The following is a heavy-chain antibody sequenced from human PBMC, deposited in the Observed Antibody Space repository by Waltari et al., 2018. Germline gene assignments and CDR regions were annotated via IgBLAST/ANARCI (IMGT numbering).Heavy chain of an antibody. D-gene: IGHD3-16*02. J-gene: IGHJ4*02. CDR2: ICYDGSNK. CDR3: AKDIRLGELSLYDY. V-gene: IGHV3-30*18. CDR1: GFTFSSYG. Sequence: QVQLVESGGGVVQPGRSLRLSCAASGFTFSSYGMHWVRQAPGKGLGWVAVICYDGSNKYYADSVKGRFTISRDNSKNTLYLQMNSLRAEDTAMYYCAKDIRLGELSLYDYWGQGTLVTVSS.